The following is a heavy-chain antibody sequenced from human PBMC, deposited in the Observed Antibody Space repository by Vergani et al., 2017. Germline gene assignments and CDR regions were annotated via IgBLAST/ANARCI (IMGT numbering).Heavy chain of an antibody. CDR1: GGSISSSSYY. CDR2: IYYSGST. CDR3: AVDTAMVTVDY. Sequence: QVQLQESGPGLVKPSETLSLTCTVSGGSISSSSYYWGWIRQPPGKGLEWIGSIYYSGSTYYNPSLKSRVTISVDTSKNQFSLKLSSVTAADTAVYYCAVDTAMVTVDYWGQGTLVTVSS. V-gene: IGHV4-39*07. D-gene: IGHD5-18*01. J-gene: IGHJ4*02.